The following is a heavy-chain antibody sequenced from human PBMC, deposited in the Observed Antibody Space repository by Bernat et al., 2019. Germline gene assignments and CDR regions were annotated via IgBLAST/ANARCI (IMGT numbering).Heavy chain of an antibody. V-gene: IGHV1-2*02. Sequence: QVQLVQSGAEVKKPGASVKVSCKASGYTFTGYYMHWVRQAPGQGLEWMGWINPNSGGTNYAQKFQGRFTMTRDTSISTAYMELSRLRSDDTAVYYCARELGYCSGGSCSGGRIIKNYFDYWGQGTLVTVSS. CDR3: ARELGYCSGGSCSGGRIIKNYFDY. CDR2: INPNSGGT. J-gene: IGHJ4*02. D-gene: IGHD2-15*01. CDR1: GYTFTGYY.